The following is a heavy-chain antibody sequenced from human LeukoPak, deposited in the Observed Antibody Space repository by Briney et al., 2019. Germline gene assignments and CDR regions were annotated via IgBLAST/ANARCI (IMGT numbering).Heavy chain of an antibody. V-gene: IGHV4-59*08. D-gene: IGHD6-19*01. CDR2: IYYSGST. J-gene: IGHJ6*03. CDR1: GGSISSYY. CDR3: ARHRRYSSGWTRGGYYYMDV. Sequence: RPSETLSLTCTVSGGSISSYYWSWIRQPPGKGLEWIGYIYYSGSTNYNPSLKSRVTISVDTSKNQFSLKLSSVTAADTAVYYCARHRRYSSGWTRGGYYYMDVWGKGTTVTISS.